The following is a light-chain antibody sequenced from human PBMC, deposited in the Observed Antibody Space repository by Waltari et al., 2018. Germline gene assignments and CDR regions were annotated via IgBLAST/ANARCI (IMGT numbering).Light chain of an antibody. J-gene: IGLJ1*01. Sequence: QSALTQPPSASGSPGASVTISCTGTNSDIGLYNYVSWYQQHPGKAPKLMIYEVTKRPSGVPDRFSGSKSGNTASLTVSGLQTDDEADYFCSSFAGSNNVFGSGTKVTVL. V-gene: IGLV2-8*01. CDR1: NSDIGLYNY. CDR2: EVT. CDR3: SSFAGSNNV.